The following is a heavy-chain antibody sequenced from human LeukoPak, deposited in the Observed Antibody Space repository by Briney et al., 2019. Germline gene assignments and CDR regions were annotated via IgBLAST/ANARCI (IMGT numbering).Heavy chain of an antibody. V-gene: IGHV4-59*01. D-gene: IGHD3-22*01. CDR3: ARGGYYDSSGYYDTNTYYYYYMDV. CDR2: IYYSGST. CDR1: GGSISSYY. Sequence: PSETLSLTCTVSGGSISSYYWSWIRQPAGKGLEWIGYIYYSGSTNYNPSLKSRVTISVDTSKNQFSLKLSSVTAADTAVYYCARGGYYDSSGYYDTNTYYYYYMDVWGKGTTVTVSS. J-gene: IGHJ6*03.